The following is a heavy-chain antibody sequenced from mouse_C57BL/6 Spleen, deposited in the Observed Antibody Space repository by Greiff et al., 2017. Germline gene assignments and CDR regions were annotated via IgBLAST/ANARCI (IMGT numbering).Heavy chain of an antibody. V-gene: IGHV1-80*01. Sequence: QVQLQQSGAELVKPGASVKISCKASGYAFSSYWMNWVKQRPGKGLEWIGQIYPGDGDTNYNGKFKGKATLTADKSSSTAYMQLSSLTSEVSAVYFCARSGYGYAMDDWGQGTSVTVSS. D-gene: IGHD3-1*01. J-gene: IGHJ4*01. CDR3: ARSGYGYAMDD. CDR2: IYPGDGDT. CDR1: GYAFSSYW.